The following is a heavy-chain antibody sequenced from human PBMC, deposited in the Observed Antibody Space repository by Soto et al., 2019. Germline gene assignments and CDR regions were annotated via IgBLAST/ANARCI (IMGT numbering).Heavy chain of an antibody. CDR2: ISGSGGST. D-gene: IGHD4-17*01. CDR3: AKDQAGYGDYASDY. V-gene: IGHV3-23*01. J-gene: IGHJ4*02. Sequence: GSLRLSCAASGFTFSSYAMSWVRPAPGKGLEWVSAISGSGGSTYYADSVKGRFTISRDNSKNTLYLQMNSLRAEDTAVYYCAKDQAGYGDYASDYWGQGTLVTVSS. CDR1: GFTFSSYA.